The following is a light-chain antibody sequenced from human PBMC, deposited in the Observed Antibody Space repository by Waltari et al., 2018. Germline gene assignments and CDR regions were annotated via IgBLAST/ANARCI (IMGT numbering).Light chain of an antibody. V-gene: IGKV2-28*01. CDR2: LGS. Sequence: DIVMTQSPLSLPVTPGEPASLSCRSSQSLLHTKGYNYLDWYLQKPGQSPQLLIYLGSNRAAGVPDRFSGSGSGTDFTLEISRVEAEDVGIYYCMQALQTPPSFGQGTKVEIK. CDR1: QSLLHTKGYNY. J-gene: IGKJ1*01. CDR3: MQALQTPPS.